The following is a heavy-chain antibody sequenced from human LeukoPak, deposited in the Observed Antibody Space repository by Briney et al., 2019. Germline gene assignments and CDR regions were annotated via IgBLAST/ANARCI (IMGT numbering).Heavy chain of an antibody. CDR2: INPNSGGI. CDR1: GYTFSGFY. V-gene: IGHV1-2*02. Sequence: ASVKVSCKASGYTFSGFYIHWVRQAPGQGLEWMGWINPNSGGINYAQKFRGRVTMTRDTSISTAYVELSRLRSDDTALYYCARVSGSSEAAFDIWGQGTMVTVSS. CDR3: ARVSGSSEAAFDI. D-gene: IGHD3-10*01. J-gene: IGHJ3*02.